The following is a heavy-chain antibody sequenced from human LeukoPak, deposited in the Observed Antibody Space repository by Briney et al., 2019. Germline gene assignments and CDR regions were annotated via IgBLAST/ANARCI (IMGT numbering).Heavy chain of an antibody. V-gene: IGHV3-33*08. CDR2: IWSDGSNE. CDR1: GFTFSSYW. J-gene: IGHJ4*02. Sequence: PGGSLRLSCAASGFTFSSYWMHWVRQAPGKGLEWVAVIWSDGSNEYYADSVKGRFTISRDNSKNTLYLQMSSLRAVDTAVYYCARTYNIRYFDSWGQGTLVTVSS. D-gene: IGHD3-9*01. CDR3: ARTYNIRYFDS.